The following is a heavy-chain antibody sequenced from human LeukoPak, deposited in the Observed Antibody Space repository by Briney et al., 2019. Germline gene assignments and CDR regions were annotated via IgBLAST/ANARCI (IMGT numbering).Heavy chain of an antibody. Sequence: PSETLSLTCTVSGGSISSGSYYWSWIRQPAGKGLEWIGRIYTSGSTNYNPSLKSRVTISVDTSKNQFSLKLSSVTAADTAVYYCARDPLRYFDWLVDVWGKGTTVTVSS. CDR3: ARDPLRYFDWLVDV. V-gene: IGHV4-61*02. CDR1: GGSISSGSYY. CDR2: IYTSGST. D-gene: IGHD3-9*01. J-gene: IGHJ6*04.